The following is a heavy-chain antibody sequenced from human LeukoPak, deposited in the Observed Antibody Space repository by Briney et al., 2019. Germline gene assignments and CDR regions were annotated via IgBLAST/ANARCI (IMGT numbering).Heavy chain of an antibody. V-gene: IGHV4-59*08. J-gene: IGHJ6*02. CDR3: ARHPLGWYDSSGYQRYYYYYGMDV. CDR2: IYYSGST. Sequence: SGTLSLTCTVSGGSISSYYWSWIRQPPGNGLEWIGYIYYSGSTNYNPSLKSRVTISVDTSKNQFSLKLSSVTAADTAVYYCARHPLGWYDSSGYQRYYYYYGMDVWGQGTTVTVSS. CDR1: GGSISSYY. D-gene: IGHD3-22*01.